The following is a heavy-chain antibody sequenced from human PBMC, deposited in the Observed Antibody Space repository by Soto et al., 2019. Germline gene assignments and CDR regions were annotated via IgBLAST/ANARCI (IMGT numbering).Heavy chain of an antibody. CDR1: GFNFSNYG. CDR2: IWYDGGNK. CDR3: ARDGDVNTGFVKVY. Sequence: PGWSLRLSCAASGFNFSNYGMHWVRQAPGKGLEWVAFIWYDGGNKYYAESVKGRFTISRDNSKNTLHLHMYTLSAEDTAVYHCARDGDVNTGFVKVYWGQGTLVTVSS. D-gene: IGHD7-27*01. J-gene: IGHJ4*02. V-gene: IGHV3-33*01.